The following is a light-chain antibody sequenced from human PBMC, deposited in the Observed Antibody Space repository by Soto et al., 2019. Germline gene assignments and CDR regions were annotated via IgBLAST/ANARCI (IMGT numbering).Light chain of an antibody. Sequence: QAVVTQEPSFSVSPGGTVTLTCGLSSGSVSAAYYPSWYQQTPGQAPRTLIFNTNTRSSGVPDRFSGSILENKAALTITGAQADDESDYYCVLYMGSGIAVFGGGTQLTVL. CDR3: VLYMGSGIAV. CDR1: SGSVSAAYY. J-gene: IGLJ7*01. V-gene: IGLV8-61*01. CDR2: NTN.